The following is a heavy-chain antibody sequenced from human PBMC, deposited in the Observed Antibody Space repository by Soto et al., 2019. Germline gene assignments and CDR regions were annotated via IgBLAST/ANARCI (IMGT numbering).Heavy chain of an antibody. V-gene: IGHV3-23*01. CDR2: FSAGGRA. CDR1: GFSFSNYA. D-gene: IGHD4-17*01. Sequence: EVQLLESGGGLVQPGGSLRLSCEASGFSFSNYALSWVRQSPGKGLEWVSTFSAGGRAYYADSVTGRFTIAKDTSKNTLHLQASSLRAEDTAVYYCAKESMPEHYGDTLFDYWGQGTRVTVSS. CDR3: AKESMPEHYGDTLFDY. J-gene: IGHJ4*02.